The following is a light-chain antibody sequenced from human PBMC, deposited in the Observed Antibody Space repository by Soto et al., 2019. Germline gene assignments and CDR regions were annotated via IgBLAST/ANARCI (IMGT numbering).Light chain of an antibody. CDR3: QQYYSYPRT. J-gene: IGKJ1*01. Sequence: EIQMTQSPSSLSASVGDRVTITCQASHDISNYLNWYQQKPGKAPKLLIYDASNLETGVPSRFSGSGSGTDFTFTISSLQPEDIATYYCQQYYSYPRTFGQGTKVDIK. CDR1: HDISNY. CDR2: DAS. V-gene: IGKV1-33*01.